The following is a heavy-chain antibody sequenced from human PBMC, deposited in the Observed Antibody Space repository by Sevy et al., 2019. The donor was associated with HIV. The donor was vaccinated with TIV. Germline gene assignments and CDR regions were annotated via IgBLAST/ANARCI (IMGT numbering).Heavy chain of an antibody. D-gene: IGHD1-26*01. Sequence: GGSLRLSCAASGFSFSSSSMNWLRQAPGKGLEWLAYITRDGKTKYYSDFVKGRFTISRDNAQNSLFLQLNSLRDDDTAVYYCARDYCGSYYRFDLWGQGTLVTVSS. V-gene: IGHV3-48*02. J-gene: IGHJ4*01. CDR2: ITRDGKTK. CDR1: GFSFSSSS. CDR3: ARDYCGSYYRFDL.